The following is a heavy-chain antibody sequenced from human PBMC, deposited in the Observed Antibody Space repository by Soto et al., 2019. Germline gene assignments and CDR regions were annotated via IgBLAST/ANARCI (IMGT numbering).Heavy chain of an antibody. D-gene: IGHD1-26*01. J-gene: IGHJ5*02. V-gene: IGHV3-23*01. CDR3: AKGIEWEGLRFDA. CDR1: GFTFSSYA. CDR2: ISGSGGST. Sequence: EVQLLESGGGLVQPGGSLRLSCAASGFTFSSYAMSWVRQAPGKGLEWVSAISGSGGSTYYADSVKGRFTISRDNSKNTLNLQMNSRRAEDTSVYYCAKGIEWEGLRFDAWGQGTLVTVSS.